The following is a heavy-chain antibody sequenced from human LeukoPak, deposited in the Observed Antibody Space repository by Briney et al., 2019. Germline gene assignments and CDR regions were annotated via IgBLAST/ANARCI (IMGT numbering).Heavy chain of an antibody. Sequence: GGSLRLSCAASGLSFSFYAMSWVRQAPGKGLEWVSSISGGGAGTYYADSVRGRFTISRDNSKNTLYLQMNSLRAEDTALYYCAKDFVRYNIQFDYWGQGALITVSS. D-gene: IGHD1-1*01. J-gene: IGHJ4*02. CDR2: ISGGGAGT. CDR3: AKDFVRYNIQFDY. V-gene: IGHV3-23*01. CDR1: GLSFSFYA.